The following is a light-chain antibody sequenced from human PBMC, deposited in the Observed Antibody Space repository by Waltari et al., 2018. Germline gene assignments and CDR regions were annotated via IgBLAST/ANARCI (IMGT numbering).Light chain of an antibody. CDR3: QQSYITPWT. CDR1: QTIYNY. CDR2: GTS. V-gene: IGKV1-39*01. Sequence: DVQMTQSPSSLSASVGDRVTITCRARQTIYNYLNWYQQKPGKAPKVLVFGTSSLQSGVPSRFSGSGSGTDFTLTVDSLHPEDFATYYCQQSYITPWTFGQGTKVEIK. J-gene: IGKJ1*01.